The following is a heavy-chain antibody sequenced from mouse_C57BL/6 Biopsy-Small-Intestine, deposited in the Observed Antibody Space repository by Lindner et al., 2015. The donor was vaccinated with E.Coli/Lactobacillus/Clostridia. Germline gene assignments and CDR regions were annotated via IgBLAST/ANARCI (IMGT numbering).Heavy chain of an antibody. CDR2: IDPEDGET. CDR1: GFNIKDYY. Sequence: VQLQESGAELVKPGASVKLSCTASGFNIKDYYMHRVRQRTEQGLEWIGRIDPEDGETEYAPKFQGKATITADTSSNAAYLQLSSLTSEDTAVYYCAPGFAYWGQGTLVTVSA. J-gene: IGHJ3*01. V-gene: IGHV14-2*01. CDR3: APGFAY.